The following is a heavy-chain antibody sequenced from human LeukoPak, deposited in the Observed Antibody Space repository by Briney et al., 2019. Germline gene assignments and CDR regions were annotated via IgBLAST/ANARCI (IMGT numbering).Heavy chain of an antibody. Sequence: GGSLRHSCAASGFTFSSYTMNWVRQAPGKGLEWVSSIRSSRSYIYNTDSVKGRFTISSDNAKNSLYLQMNSLRAEDTAVYYCARDHCSSTCCFPSGTNYFDSWGQGTPVTVSS. V-gene: IGHV3-21*01. CDR2: IRSSRSYI. D-gene: IGHD2-2*01. CDR1: GFTFSSYT. CDR3: ARDHCSSTCCFPSGTNYFDS. J-gene: IGHJ4*02.